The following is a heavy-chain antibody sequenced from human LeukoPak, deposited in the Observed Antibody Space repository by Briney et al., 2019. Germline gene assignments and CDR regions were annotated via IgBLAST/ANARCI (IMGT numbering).Heavy chain of an antibody. Sequence: PGRTLRLSCAASGFTFSNYAMSWVRQAPGKGLEWVSAISGSGGSTYYADSVKGRFTISRDNSKNTLYLQMNSLRAEDTAVYYCAKGGTMIVVVFDYWGQGTLVTVSS. V-gene: IGHV3-23*01. D-gene: IGHD3-22*01. CDR3: AKGGTMIVVVFDY. CDR2: ISGSGGST. CDR1: GFTFSNYA. J-gene: IGHJ4*02.